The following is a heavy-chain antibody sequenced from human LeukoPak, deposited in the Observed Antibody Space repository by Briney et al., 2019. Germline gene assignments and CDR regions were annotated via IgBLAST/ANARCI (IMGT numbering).Heavy chain of an antibody. J-gene: IGHJ4*02. CDR3: AREASSGWDYFDY. CDR2: IKQDGSEK. CDR1: GFTFSTFV. V-gene: IGHV3-7*01. Sequence: PGGSLRLSCAASGFTFSTFVMNWVRQSPGKGLEWVANIKQDGSEKYYVDSVKGRFTISRDNAKNSLYLQMNSLRAEDTAVYYCAREASSGWDYFDYWGQGTLVTVSS. D-gene: IGHD6-19*01.